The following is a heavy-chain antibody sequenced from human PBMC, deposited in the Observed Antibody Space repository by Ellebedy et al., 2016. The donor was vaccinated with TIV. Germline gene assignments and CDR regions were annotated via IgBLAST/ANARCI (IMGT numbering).Heavy chain of an antibody. CDR1: GGSFSGYY. D-gene: IGHD6-13*01. V-gene: IGHV4-34*01. Sequence: MPSETLSLTCAVYGGSFSGYYWSWIRQPPGKGLEWIGEINHSGSTNYNPSLKSRVTISVDTSKNQFSLKLSSVTAADTAVYYCARGRGSYPIAAAGTWGYWGQGTLVTVSS. CDR2: INHSGST. CDR3: ARGRGSYPIAAAGTWGY. J-gene: IGHJ4*02.